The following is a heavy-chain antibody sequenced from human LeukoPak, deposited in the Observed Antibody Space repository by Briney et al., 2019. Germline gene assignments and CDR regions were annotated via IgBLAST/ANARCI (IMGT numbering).Heavy chain of an antibody. CDR2: IRRKVDGETT. CDR1: GFTFSNTW. V-gene: IGHV3-15*01. Sequence: GESLRLSCSGSGFTFSNTWESWVRQAPGKGLEWVGRIRRKVDGETTDYAASVKGRISISRDDAESRLYMEMNGLKTEDTAVYYCTTDTFDSDGYSHDFWGQGTLVTVSS. D-gene: IGHD3-22*01. J-gene: IGHJ4*02. CDR3: TTDTFDSDGYSHDF.